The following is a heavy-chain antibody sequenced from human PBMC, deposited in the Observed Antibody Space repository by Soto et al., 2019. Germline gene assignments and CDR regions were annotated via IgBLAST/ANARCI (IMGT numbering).Heavy chain of an antibody. D-gene: IGHD3-3*01. CDR3: ASGPPFGR. CDR2: IYHSGST. Sequence: QLQLQESGSGLVKPSQTLSLTCAVSGGSISSGGYSWSWIRQPPGKGLEWIGYIYHSGSTYYNPSLKSPVPVSVGRAKTKFPLKLISVTAADTAVYYCASGPPFGRWGQGTLVTVSS. CDR1: GGSISSGGYS. V-gene: IGHV4-30-2*01. J-gene: IGHJ4*02.